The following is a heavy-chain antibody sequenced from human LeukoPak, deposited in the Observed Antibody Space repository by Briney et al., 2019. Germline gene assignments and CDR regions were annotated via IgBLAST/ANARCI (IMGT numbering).Heavy chain of an antibody. V-gene: IGHV3-48*01. J-gene: IGHJ4*02. Sequence: GGSLRLSCAISGFTFSSYSMNWVRQAPGKGLEWVSYISSGRVTIYYADSVKGRFTISRDNAKNSLYLQMNSLRAEDTAVYYCARSRGGKSGPDYWGQGTLVTVSS. D-gene: IGHD2-15*01. CDR2: ISSGRVTI. CDR3: ARSRGGKSGPDY. CDR1: GFTFSSYS.